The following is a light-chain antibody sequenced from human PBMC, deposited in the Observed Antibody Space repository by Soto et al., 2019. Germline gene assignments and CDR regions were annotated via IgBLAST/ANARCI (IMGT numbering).Light chain of an antibody. CDR1: SSNIGGNS. CDR2: NDN. Sequence: QSVLAQPPSASGTPGQKVTISCSGGSSNIGGNSVAWYQQLPGTAPKLLIYNDNQRPSGVPDRFAGSKSGTSASLAISGLQSEDEADYYCAASDASLNGNVLFGGGTKLTVL. V-gene: IGLV1-44*01. CDR3: AASDASLNGNVL. J-gene: IGLJ2*01.